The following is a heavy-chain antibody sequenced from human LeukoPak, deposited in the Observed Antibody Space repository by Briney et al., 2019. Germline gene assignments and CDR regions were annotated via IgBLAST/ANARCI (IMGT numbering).Heavy chain of an antibody. CDR1: GDSFSGYY. J-gene: IGHJ2*01. V-gene: IGHV4-34*01. Sequence: PSETLSLTCAVYGDSFSGYYWSWIPQPPGKGLEWIGEINHSGSTNYNPSRKSRVTISVDTSKNQFSLKLSSVTAADTAVYYCARGGTDEVAVAGYWYFDLWGRGTLVTVSS. CDR3: ARGGTDEVAVAGYWYFDL. CDR2: INHSGST. D-gene: IGHD6-19*01.